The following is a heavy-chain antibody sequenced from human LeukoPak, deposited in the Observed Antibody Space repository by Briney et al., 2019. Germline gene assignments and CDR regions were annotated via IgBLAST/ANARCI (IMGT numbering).Heavy chain of an antibody. D-gene: IGHD3-22*01. CDR3: ARLKFYDSTGYSPGYYMDV. CDR2: IYPTGNT. CDR1: GGAIISYY. V-gene: IGHV4-4*07. Sequence: PSATLSLTCSVSGGAIISYYWSWIHQPAGKGQEWIGGIYPTGNTDYNPSLKTRVTMSTDQAKKQFSLRLRSVTAADTAVYYCARLKFYDSTGYSPGYYMDVWGKGTAVTVSS. J-gene: IGHJ6*03.